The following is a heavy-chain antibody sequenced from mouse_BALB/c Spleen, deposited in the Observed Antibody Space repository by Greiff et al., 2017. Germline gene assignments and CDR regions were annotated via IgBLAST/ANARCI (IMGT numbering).Heavy chain of an antibody. Sequence: QVQLKESGPGLVQPSQTLSITCTVSGFSLTSYGVHWVRQSPGKGLEWLGVIWSGGSTDYNAAFISRLSISKDNSKSQVFFKMNSLQADDTAIYYCARYYDYDPAWFAYWGQGTLVTVSA. J-gene: IGHJ3*01. D-gene: IGHD2-4*01. CDR3: ARYYDYDPAWFAY. CDR2: IWSGGST. CDR1: GFSLTSYG. V-gene: IGHV2-4-1*01.